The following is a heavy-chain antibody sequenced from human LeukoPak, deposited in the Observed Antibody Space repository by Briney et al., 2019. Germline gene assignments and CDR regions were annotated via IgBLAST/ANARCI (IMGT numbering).Heavy chain of an antibody. CDR2: IYPLDSDT. Sequence: GESLKISCKGSGYTFTNYWIGWVRQIPGKSLEWMGIIYPLDSDTRYSPSFQGQVTISADKSISTAYLQWSSLKASDTAMYYCARLEGDAFLDYWGQGTLVTVSS. D-gene: IGHD2-21*02. CDR3: ARLEGDAFLDY. CDR1: GYTFTNYW. V-gene: IGHV5-51*01. J-gene: IGHJ4*02.